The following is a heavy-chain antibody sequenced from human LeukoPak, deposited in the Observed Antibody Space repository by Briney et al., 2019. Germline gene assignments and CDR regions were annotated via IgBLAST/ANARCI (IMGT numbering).Heavy chain of an antibody. V-gene: IGHV4-59*08. J-gene: IGHJ6*02. CDR2: IYYSGYT. D-gene: IGHD4-17*01. CDR1: GGSLSSYY. CDR3: AYSSYSPSLKSRVTISVDRSENKSSLTLSLVTAAVTAVDYGANLRERAAQGYDSYGVDV. Sequence: PSETLSLTCTVSGGSLSSYYWSRRRQPPGQGLEWIGYIYYSGYTNYSPSLKSRVTISVDTSKNQFSLKLSSVTAADTAVYYSAYSSYSPSLKSRVTISVDRSENKSSLTLSLVTAAVTAVDYGANLRERAAQGYDSYGVDVWGQGTTVTVSS.